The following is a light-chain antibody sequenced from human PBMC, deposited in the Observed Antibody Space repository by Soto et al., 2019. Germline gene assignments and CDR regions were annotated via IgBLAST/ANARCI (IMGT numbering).Light chain of an antibody. J-gene: IGKJ1*01. CDR1: ERISNW. V-gene: IGKV1-5*01. CDR2: HAS. Sequence: IQLTQSPTTLPASVGDRVTLTCRASERISNWLAWYQQRPGTAPKLLIYHASILETAVPSRFSGNGSGTEFTLTISSLQPGDFATYYCQQYTTYSFGQGSRVEIK. CDR3: QQYTTYS.